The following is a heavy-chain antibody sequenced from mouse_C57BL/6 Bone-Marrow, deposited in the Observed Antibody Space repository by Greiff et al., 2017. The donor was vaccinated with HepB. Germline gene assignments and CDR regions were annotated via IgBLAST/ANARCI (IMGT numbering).Heavy chain of an antibody. CDR3: ARPYYYGSSWFAY. V-gene: IGHV5-12*01. CDR1: GFTFSDYY. Sequence: EVKVVESGGGLVQPGGSLKLSCAASGFTFSDYYMYWVRQTPEKRLEWVAYISNGGGSTYYPDTVKGRFTISRDNAKNTLYLQMSRLKSEDTAMYYCARPYYYGSSWFAYWGQGTLVTVSA. D-gene: IGHD1-1*01. J-gene: IGHJ3*01. CDR2: ISNGGGST.